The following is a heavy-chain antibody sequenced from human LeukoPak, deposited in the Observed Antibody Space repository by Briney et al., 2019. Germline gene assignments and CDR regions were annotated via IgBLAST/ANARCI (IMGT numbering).Heavy chain of an antibody. CDR3: VREKAGGYFDV. CDR1: GYTFTTYF. CDR2: INTNNGRT. Sequence: GASLRVSCMTSGYTFTTYFIHWLRQAPGQGREWMGMINTNNGRTNQPQTFRGSVTLTRDVSASTLPMEMSSLSSDDTAIYYCVREKAGGYFDVWGQGTLATVSS. V-gene: IGHV1-46*01. J-gene: IGHJ4*02. D-gene: IGHD3-10*01.